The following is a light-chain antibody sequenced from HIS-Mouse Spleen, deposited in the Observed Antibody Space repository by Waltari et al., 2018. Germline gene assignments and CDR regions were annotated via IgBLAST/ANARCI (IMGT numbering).Light chain of an antibody. V-gene: IGLV3-25*03. Sequence: SYELTQPPSVSVSPGQTASITCSGDALPKQYAYWYQQKPGQAPVLVIYKDSERPSGIPERFSGSSSGTTVTLTISGVQAEDEADYYCQVWDSSSDHVVFGGGTKLTVL. CDR2: KDS. CDR1: ALPKQY. CDR3: QVWDSSSDHVV. J-gene: IGLJ2*01.